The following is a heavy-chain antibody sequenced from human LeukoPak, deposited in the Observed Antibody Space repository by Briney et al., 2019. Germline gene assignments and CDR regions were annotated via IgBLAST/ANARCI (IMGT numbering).Heavy chain of an antibody. CDR1: VGGISRYY. CDR2: IYYSKST. D-gene: IGHD3-9*01. J-gene: IGHJ4*02. CDR3: ARGRGYDILTGYQTPNFDY. V-gene: IGHV4-59*01. Sequence: SETLCLSCAVSVGGISRYYWSWVREPPGKGLECVWDIYYSKSTKYNPSLKSRVTISVETSKTQFSLKLSSVTAADTAVYYCARGRGYDILTGYQTPNFDYWGQGTLVTVSS.